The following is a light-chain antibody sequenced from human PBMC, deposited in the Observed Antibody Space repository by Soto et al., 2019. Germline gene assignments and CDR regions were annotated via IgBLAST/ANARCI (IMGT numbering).Light chain of an antibody. CDR1: QSVSSSY. Sequence: EIVLTQSPGTLYLSAGERATLSCRASQSVSSSYLAWYQQKPGQAPRLLIYGASSRATGIPDMFSGSGSGTDFTLTISRLEPEDFAVYYCQQYGSSPVFTFGPGTKVDIK. V-gene: IGKV3-20*01. CDR3: QQYGSSPVFT. CDR2: GAS. J-gene: IGKJ3*01.